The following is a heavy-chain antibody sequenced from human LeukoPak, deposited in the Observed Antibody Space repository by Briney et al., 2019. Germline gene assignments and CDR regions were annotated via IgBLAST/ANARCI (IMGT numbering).Heavy chain of an antibody. CDR1: GFTFDDYG. CDR3: AKDLNPSEILWFGELRYYFDY. V-gene: IGHV3-20*04. Sequence: GGSLRLSCAASGFTFDDYGMSWVRQAPGKGLVWASGINWNGGSAGYADSVKGRFTISRDNAKNSLYLQMNSLRAEDTAVYYCAKDLNPSEILWFGELRYYFDYWGQGTLVTVSS. J-gene: IGHJ4*02. D-gene: IGHD3-10*01. CDR2: INWNGGSA.